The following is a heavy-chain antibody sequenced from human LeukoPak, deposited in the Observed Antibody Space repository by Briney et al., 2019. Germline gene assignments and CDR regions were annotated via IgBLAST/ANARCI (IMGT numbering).Heavy chain of an antibody. CDR2: IYTSGST. Sequence: SETLSLTCAVSGYSISSGYYWGWIRQPPGKGLEWIGRIYTSGSTNYNPSLKSRVTISVDTSKNQFSLKLSSVTAADTAVYYCARDSPLEWLSLDYYYYMDVWGKGTTVTVSS. J-gene: IGHJ6*03. V-gene: IGHV4-38-2*02. D-gene: IGHD3-3*01. CDR3: ARDSPLEWLSLDYYYYMDV. CDR1: GYSISSGYY.